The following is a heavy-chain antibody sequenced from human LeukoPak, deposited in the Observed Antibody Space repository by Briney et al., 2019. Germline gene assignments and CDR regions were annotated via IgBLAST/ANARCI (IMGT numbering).Heavy chain of an antibody. CDR1: GFTFSSYG. J-gene: IGHJ4*02. CDR3: ARDRYDFWSGYYVY. CDR2: ISSSSSYI. D-gene: IGHD3-3*01. V-gene: IGHV3-21*01. Sequence: KPGGSLRLSCAASGFTFSSYGMNWVRQAPGKGLEWVSSISSSSSYIYYADSVKGRFTISRDNAKNSLYLQMNSLRAEDTAVYYCARDRYDFWSGYYVYWGQGTLVTVSS.